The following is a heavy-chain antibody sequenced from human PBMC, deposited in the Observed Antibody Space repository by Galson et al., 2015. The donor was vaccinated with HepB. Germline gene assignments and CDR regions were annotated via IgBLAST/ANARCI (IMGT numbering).Heavy chain of an antibody. D-gene: IGHD4-11*01. J-gene: IGHJ4*02. V-gene: IGHV3-66*01. Sequence: SLRLSCAASRFTVSRNYMNWVRQAPGKGLEWVSLIYGSDTTFYADSVKGRFTISRDNSKNTLCLQMNILRAEDTAVYYCARDRFLGYSNDYWGQGTLVTVSS. CDR1: RFTVSRNY. CDR3: ARDRFLGYSNDY. CDR2: IYGSDTT.